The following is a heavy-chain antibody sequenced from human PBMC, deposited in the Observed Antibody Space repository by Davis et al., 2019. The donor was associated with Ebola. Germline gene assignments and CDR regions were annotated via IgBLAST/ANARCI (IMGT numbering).Heavy chain of an antibody. J-gene: IGHJ4*02. CDR3: AKDPRRLYDYIWGSYRSYYFDN. CDR2: ISHNGNNK. Sequence: GGSLRLSCAASGFTFSTYGMHWVRLAPGRGLEWVALISHNGNNKYYADSVKGRFTISRDNSKSTLYLQMDNLSTEDTAVYYCAKDPRRLYDYIWGSYRSYYFDNWGLGTLVTVSS. CDR1: GFTFSTYG. V-gene: IGHV3-30*18. D-gene: IGHD3-16*02.